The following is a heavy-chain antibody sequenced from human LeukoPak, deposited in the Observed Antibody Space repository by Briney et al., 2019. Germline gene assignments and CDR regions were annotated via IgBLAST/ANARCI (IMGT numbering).Heavy chain of an antibody. J-gene: IGHJ4*02. D-gene: IGHD5-12*01. CDR3: ARSGYSGFEFDH. CDR1: GFTFSTYR. Sequence: GGSLSLFCAVSGFTFSTYRMNWVRQAPGMGLEWVSYISSSSSITYYADSVKSRFTISRDNAKNSLFLQMDSLRDEDTAVYYCARSGYSGFEFDHRGQGTRVTVSS. CDR2: ISSSSSIT. V-gene: IGHV3-48*02.